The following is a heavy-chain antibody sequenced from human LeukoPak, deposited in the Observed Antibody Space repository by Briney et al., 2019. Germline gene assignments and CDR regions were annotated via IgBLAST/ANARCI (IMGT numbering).Heavy chain of an antibody. D-gene: IGHD3-22*01. Sequence: SETLSLTCTVSGGSISSYYWSWIRQPPGKGLEWIGEINHSGSTNYNPSLKSRVTISVDTSKNQFSLKLSSVTAADTAVYYCARSPRDYYDSSGYADYWGQGTLVTVSS. CDR2: INHSGST. V-gene: IGHV4-34*01. CDR3: ARSPRDYYDSSGYADY. J-gene: IGHJ4*02. CDR1: GGSISSYY.